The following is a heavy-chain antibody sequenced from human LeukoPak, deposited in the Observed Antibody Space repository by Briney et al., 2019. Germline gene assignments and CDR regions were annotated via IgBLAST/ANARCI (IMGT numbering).Heavy chain of an antibody. Sequence: GGSLRLSCAASGFTFSTYNMNWVRQAPGKGLVWVSRVNSDGSSTSYADSVKGRFTISRDNAKNTLYLQMNSLRAEDTAVYYCARVLYNWNDGDNWFDPWGQGTLVTVPS. D-gene: IGHD1-1*01. J-gene: IGHJ5*02. CDR2: VNSDGSST. CDR1: GFTFSTYN. V-gene: IGHV3-74*01. CDR3: ARVLYNWNDGDNWFDP.